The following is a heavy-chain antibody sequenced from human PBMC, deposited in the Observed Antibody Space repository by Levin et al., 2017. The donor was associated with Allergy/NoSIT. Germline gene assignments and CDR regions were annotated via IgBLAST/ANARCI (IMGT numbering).Heavy chain of an antibody. D-gene: IGHD1-26*01. CDR1: GYKFTDYH. Sequence: RASVKVSCKASGYKFTDYHVHWVRQAPGEGLEWMGWINPNSGNTRYAEKFEGRVTMSRETSITTAFLEIISDDTAVYFCARFGAEEYSEYYFDHWGQGTLVTVSS. V-gene: IGHV1-2*02. CDR3: ARFGAEEYSEYYFDH. CDR2: INPNSGNT. J-gene: IGHJ4*02.